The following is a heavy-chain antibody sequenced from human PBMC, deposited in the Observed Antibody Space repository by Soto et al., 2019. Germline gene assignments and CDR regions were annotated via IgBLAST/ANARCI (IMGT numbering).Heavy chain of an antibody. CDR2: IIPIFGTP. CDR3: ARVRWTLSLEESDAL. J-gene: IGHJ4*02. V-gene: IGHV1-69*06. CDR1: GGTFNAHA. Sequence: QVQLVQSGAEVKKPGSSVKVSCKRSGGTFNAHAISWVRQAPGQGLEWMGGIIPIFGTPNYAQKFQGRLTINADTSTTTAYLELSSPRSDYTAVYFCARVRWTLSLEESDALWGQGTLATVSS. D-gene: IGHD2-15*01.